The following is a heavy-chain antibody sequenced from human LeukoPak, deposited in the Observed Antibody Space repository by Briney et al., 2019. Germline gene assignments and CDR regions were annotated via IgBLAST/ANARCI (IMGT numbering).Heavy chain of an antibody. V-gene: IGHV3-23*01. CDR2: ISGSGGST. D-gene: IGHD2-2*01. CDR1: GFTFNSYA. J-gene: IGHJ3*02. CDR3: AKYPSPMPHVGAFDI. Sequence: GGSLRLSCAASGFTFNSYAMRWVRQAPGKGLEWVSGISGSGGSTYYADSVKGRFTISRDNSKNTLYLQMNSLRAEETGVCYCAKYPSPMPHVGAFDIWGQGTMVTVSS.